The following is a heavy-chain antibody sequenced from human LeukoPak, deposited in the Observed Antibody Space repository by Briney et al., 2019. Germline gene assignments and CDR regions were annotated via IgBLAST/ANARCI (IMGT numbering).Heavy chain of an antibody. CDR2: IKTDGSST. D-gene: IGHD3-22*01. Sequence: PGGSLRLSCAVSGFTFSSYWMHWVRQAPGKGLVWVSRIKTDGSSTYYADSVKGRFTISRDNAKNTLFLQMNSLRAEDTAVYYCARISSDSISYYDHWGQGTLVTVSS. CDR1: GFTFSSYW. V-gene: IGHV3-74*01. CDR3: ARISSDSISYYDH. J-gene: IGHJ4*02.